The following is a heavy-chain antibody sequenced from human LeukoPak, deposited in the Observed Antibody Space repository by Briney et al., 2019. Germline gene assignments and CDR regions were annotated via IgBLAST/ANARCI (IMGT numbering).Heavy chain of an antibody. CDR1: GFTFGSYC. CDR2: ISHHGDDK. J-gene: IGHJ4*02. D-gene: IGHD4-17*01. V-gene: IGHV3-30*03. Sequence: GGSLGLSCVVSGFTFGSYCIHWVRQVPGKGLEWVAVISHHGDDKYYADSVKGRFTISRDNSRNTLYLQMNSLRVEDTAVYYCAVRLSLDYVDYKRLTYWGQGTLVTVSS. CDR3: AVRLSLDYVDYKRLTY.